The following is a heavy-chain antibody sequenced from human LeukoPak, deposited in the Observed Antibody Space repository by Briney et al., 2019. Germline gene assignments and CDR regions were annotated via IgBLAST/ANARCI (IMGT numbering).Heavy chain of an antibody. J-gene: IGHJ4*02. CDR1: GYSISRGYF. Sequence: SETLSLTCRVSGYSISRGYFWGWLRQPPGKGVEWIGSMSFSGNTHYSPSLKSRVTVSVDTSNNQFSLRLSSVTAADTAVYYCARNDFWSGYLDYWGQGTLVTVSS. CDR3: ARNDFWSGYLDY. D-gene: IGHD3-3*01. V-gene: IGHV4-38-2*01. CDR2: MSFSGNT.